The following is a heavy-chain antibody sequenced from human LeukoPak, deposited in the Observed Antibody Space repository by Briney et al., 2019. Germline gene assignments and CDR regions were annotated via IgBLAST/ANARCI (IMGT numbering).Heavy chain of an antibody. D-gene: IGHD5-24*01. CDR3: ARGFGDGYKVDY. CDR2: IYYSGST. V-gene: IGHV4-59*08. J-gene: IGHJ4*02. Sequence: PSETLSLTCTVSGGSISSYYWSWIRQPPGKGLEWIGYIYYSGSTNYNPSLKSRVTISVDTSKNQFSLKLSSVTAADTAVYYCARGFGDGYKVDYWGQGTLVTVSS. CDR1: GGSISSYY.